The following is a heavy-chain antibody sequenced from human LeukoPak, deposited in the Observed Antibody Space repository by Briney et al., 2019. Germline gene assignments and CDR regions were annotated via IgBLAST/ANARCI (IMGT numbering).Heavy chain of an antibody. Sequence: PSETLSLTCTVSGGSISSYYWSWIRQPAGKGLEWIGRIYTSGSTNYNPSFKSRVTMSVDTSKNQFSLKLSSVTAADTAVYYCARVTAPYRITIFGVVIGPWFDPWGQGTLVTVSS. CDR3: ARVTAPYRITIFGVVIGPWFDP. J-gene: IGHJ5*02. CDR2: IYTSGST. CDR1: GGSISSYY. V-gene: IGHV4-4*07. D-gene: IGHD3-3*01.